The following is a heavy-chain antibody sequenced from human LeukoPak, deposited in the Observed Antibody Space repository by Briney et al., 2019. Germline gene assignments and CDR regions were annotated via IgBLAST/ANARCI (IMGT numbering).Heavy chain of an antibody. J-gene: IGHJ4*02. V-gene: IGHV1-18*01. CDR3: IAGYLYFDY. CDR2: ISSYNGDT. Sequence: ASVKVSCKASGYTFPTYGLSWVRQAPGQGLEWMGWISSYNGDTNYTLKYQGRVTMTTDTSTSTAYMELKNLTSGDTALYYCIAGYLYFDYWGQGTLVTVSS. CDR1: GYTFPTYG. D-gene: IGHD2-2*03.